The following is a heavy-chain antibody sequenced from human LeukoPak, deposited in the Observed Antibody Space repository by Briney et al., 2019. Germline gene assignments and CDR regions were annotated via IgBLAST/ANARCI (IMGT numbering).Heavy chain of an antibody. D-gene: IGHD6-13*01. V-gene: IGHV3-53*01. CDR3: ARGEPYSIYYFDY. CDR1: GFTVSSNY. Sequence: PGGSLRLSCAASGFTVSSNYMSWVRQAPGKGLEWVSLLYSGGGTNYADSVKGRFTISRDNSKNTLYLQMNGLRAEDTAMYYCARGEPYSIYYFDYWGQGTLVTVSS. J-gene: IGHJ4*02. CDR2: LYSGGGT.